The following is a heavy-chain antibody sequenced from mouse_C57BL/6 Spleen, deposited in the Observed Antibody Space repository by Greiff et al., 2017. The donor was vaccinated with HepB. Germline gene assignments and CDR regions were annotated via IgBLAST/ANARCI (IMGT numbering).Heavy chain of an antibody. CDR1: GYTFTSYW. CDR2: IDPSDSYT. CDR3: ARRGNYVDYFDY. D-gene: IGHD2-1*01. V-gene: IGHV1-50*01. J-gene: IGHJ2*01. Sequence: VQLQQPGAELVKPGASVKLSCKASGYTFTSYWMQWVKQRPGQGLEWIGEIDPSDSYTNYNQKFKGKATLTVDTSSSTAYMQLSSLTSEDSAVYYCARRGNYVDYFDYWGQGTTLTVSS.